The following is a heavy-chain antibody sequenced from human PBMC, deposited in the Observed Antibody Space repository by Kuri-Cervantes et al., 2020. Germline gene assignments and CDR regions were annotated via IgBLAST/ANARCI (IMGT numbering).Heavy chain of an antibody. CDR1: GFTFSSYG. V-gene: IGHV3-33*01. J-gene: IGHJ6*02. D-gene: IGHD6-19*01. CDR3: AREYSSGWYHYYYYYGMDV. CDR2: IWYDGSNK. Sequence: GGPLRLSCAASGFTFSSYGMHWVRQAPGKGLEWVAVIWYDGSNKYYADSVKGRFTISRDNSKNTLYLQMNSLRAEDTAVYYCAREYSSGWYHYYYYYGMDVWGQGTTVTVYS.